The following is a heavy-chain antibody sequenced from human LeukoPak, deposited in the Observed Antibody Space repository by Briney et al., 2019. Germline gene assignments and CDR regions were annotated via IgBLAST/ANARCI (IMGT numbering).Heavy chain of an antibody. CDR1: GFTFSSYS. CDR2: ISSSSSTI. CDR3: ARFYYYGMDV. J-gene: IGHJ6*02. V-gene: IGHV3-48*01. Sequence: PGGSLRLSCAASGFTFSSYSMNWVRQAPGKGLEWVSYISSSSSTIYYADSVKGRFTISRDNAKNSPYLQMNSLRAEDTAVYYCARFYYYGMDVWGQGTTVTVSS.